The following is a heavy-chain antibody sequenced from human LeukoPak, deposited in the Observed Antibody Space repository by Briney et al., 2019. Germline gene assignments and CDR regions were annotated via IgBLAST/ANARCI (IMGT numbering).Heavy chain of an antibody. J-gene: IGHJ4*02. CDR1: GFTFSSHA. CDR3: AQVRVGSGWSEFDS. V-gene: IGHV3-23*01. Sequence: QSGGSLRLSCAASGFTFSSHAMSWARQAPGKGLEWVSAISGSGGSTYYADSVKGRFTIPRDNSKNTLYLQMNSLRVEDTAVYYCAQVRVGSGWSEFDSWGQGTLVTGSS. D-gene: IGHD6-19*01. CDR2: ISGSGGST.